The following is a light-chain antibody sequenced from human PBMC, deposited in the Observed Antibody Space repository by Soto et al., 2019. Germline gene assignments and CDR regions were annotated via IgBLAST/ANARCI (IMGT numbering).Light chain of an antibody. CDR1: QSVKSSY. CDR2: DAS. CDR3: PQYASSPQT. Sequence: EIVLTQSPGVLSLSVGARATLSCRASQSVKSSYLARYQQKPGQAPRLLIYDASTRATGIADRFSASGSGTDFTLTISRLEPEDCAVYSCPQYASSPQTFGQGTKVDIK. J-gene: IGKJ1*01. V-gene: IGKV3-20*01.